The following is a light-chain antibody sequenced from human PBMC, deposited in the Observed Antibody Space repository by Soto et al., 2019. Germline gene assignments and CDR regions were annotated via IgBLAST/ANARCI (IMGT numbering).Light chain of an antibody. CDR1: QSVSSSS. V-gene: IGKV3-20*01. CDR2: GAS. Sequence: EIVLTQSPGNLSLSPGERATLSCRASQSVSSSSLGWYQQKPGQAPGLLIYGASNRATGIPDRFSGSVSGTDFTLTISRLQPEDFAVYFCQQYRTWPQTFGQGTKVEIK. J-gene: IGKJ1*01. CDR3: QQYRTWPQT.